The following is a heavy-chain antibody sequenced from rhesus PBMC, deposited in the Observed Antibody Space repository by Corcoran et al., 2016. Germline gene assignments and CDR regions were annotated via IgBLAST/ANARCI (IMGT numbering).Heavy chain of an antibody. CDR3: ARELYYYSDRFYGLDP. J-gene: IGHJ6*01. Sequence: QVQLQESGPGLVKPSATLSLPCAVSGYSISRGYGWSLIRPPPRKGPGWIGYIGGSSGTTNYNPSLKSRVTISKDTSKNQLARKLRSVTAADTAVYYCARELYYYSDRFYGLDPWGQGVVVTVSS. CDR2: IGGSSGTT. D-gene: IGHD3-16*01. V-gene: IGHV4-127*01. CDR1: GYSISRGYG.